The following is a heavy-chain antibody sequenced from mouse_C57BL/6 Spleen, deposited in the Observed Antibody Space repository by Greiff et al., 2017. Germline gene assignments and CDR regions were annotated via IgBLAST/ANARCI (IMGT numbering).Heavy chain of an antibody. D-gene: IGHD1-1*01. Sequence: VKLMESGPELVKPGASVKISCKASGYAFSSSWMNWVKQRPGKGLEWIGRIYPGDGDTNYNGKFTGKATLTADKSSSTAYMQLSSLTSEDSAVYFCARETTVPLFAYWGQGTLVTVSA. J-gene: IGHJ3*01. CDR1: GYAFSSSW. CDR3: ARETTVPLFAY. CDR2: IYPGDGDT. V-gene: IGHV1-82*01.